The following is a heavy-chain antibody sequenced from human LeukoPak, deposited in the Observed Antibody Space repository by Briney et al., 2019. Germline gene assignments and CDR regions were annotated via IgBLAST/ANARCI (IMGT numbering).Heavy chain of an antibody. CDR2: ISAYNGNT. CDR1: GYTFTSYG. J-gene: IGHJ6*02. CDR3: ARGRLRYFDWLCGMDV. Sequence: ASVKVSCKAPGYTFTSYGISWVRQAPGQGLEWMGWISAYNGNTNYAQKLQGRVTMTTDTSTSTAYMELRSLRSDDTAVYYCARGRLRYFDWLCGMDVWGQGTTVTASS. V-gene: IGHV1-18*01. D-gene: IGHD3-9*01.